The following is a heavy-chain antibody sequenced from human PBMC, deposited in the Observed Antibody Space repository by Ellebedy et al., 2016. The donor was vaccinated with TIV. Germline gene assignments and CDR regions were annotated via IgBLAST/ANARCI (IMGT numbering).Heavy chain of an antibody. V-gene: IGHV3-11*01. Sequence: GESLKISXAASGFTFSDYYMSWIRQAPGKGLEWVSYISSSGSTIYYADSVKGRFTISRDNAKNSLYLQMNSLRAEDTAVYYCARDNYYDSSGYHYWGQGTLVTVSS. CDR2: ISSSGSTI. CDR1: GFTFSDYY. D-gene: IGHD3-22*01. CDR3: ARDNYYDSSGYHY. J-gene: IGHJ4*02.